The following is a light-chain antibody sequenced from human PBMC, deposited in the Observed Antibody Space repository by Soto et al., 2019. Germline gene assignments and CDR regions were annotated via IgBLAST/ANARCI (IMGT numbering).Light chain of an antibody. CDR2: ELF. J-gene: IGKJ5*01. Sequence: DIVMTQTPLSLSVTPGQPASISCKSSQSLVHSDGKTHLYWYQQKLGQPPQLLIYELFNCFSGVQDRFSGSGSGTDFTLKISRVEAEDVWVYYCMQSMQIPLTFVQATRLDIK. CDR3: MQSMQIPLT. CDR1: QSLVHSDGKTH. V-gene: IGKV2D-29*01.